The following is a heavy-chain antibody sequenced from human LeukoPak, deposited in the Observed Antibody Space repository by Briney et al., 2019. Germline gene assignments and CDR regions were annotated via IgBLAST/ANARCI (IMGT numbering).Heavy chain of an antibody. V-gene: IGHV1-69*05. Sequence: SVKVSCKASRGTLSRDAISWVRQAPRDRLEWTGGIFPIFGTTNYAQKFQGRVTITTDESTSTAYMELSSLRSEDTAVYYCARDRRCSSTSCYGLFDPWGQGTLVTVSS. CDR1: RGTLSRDA. CDR3: ARDRRCSSTSCYGLFDP. CDR2: IFPIFGTT. J-gene: IGHJ5*02. D-gene: IGHD2-2*01.